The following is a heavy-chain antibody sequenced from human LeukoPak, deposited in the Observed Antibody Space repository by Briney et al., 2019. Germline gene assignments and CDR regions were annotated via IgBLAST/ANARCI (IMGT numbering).Heavy chain of an antibody. CDR1: GFTFSSYS. D-gene: IGHD3-10*01. V-gene: IGHV3-21*01. CDR3: ARTPHVSNYYGSGSAIYLFDY. J-gene: IGHJ4*02. CDR2: ISSSSSYI. Sequence: GGSLRLSCAASGFTFSSYSMNWVRQAPGKGLEWVSSISSSSSYIYYADSVKGRFTISRDNAKNSLYLQMNSLRAEDTAVYYCARTPHVSNYYGSGSAIYLFDYWGQGTLVTVSS.